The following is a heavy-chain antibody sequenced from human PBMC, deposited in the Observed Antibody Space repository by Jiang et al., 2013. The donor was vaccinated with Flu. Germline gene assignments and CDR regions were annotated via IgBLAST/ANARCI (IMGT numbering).Heavy chain of an antibody. CDR3: ARVRVDSGTVDY. J-gene: IGHJ4*02. D-gene: IGHD3-10*01. V-gene: IGHV4-30-4*07. Sequence: SISSGGYSWGWIRQPPGRGTGVDCIFLLHGGTYYNPSLKSRVTISVDASKNQFSLKLSSVTAADTAVYYCARVRVDSGTVDYWGQGTLVTVSS. CDR2: LLHGGT. CDR1: SISSGGYS.